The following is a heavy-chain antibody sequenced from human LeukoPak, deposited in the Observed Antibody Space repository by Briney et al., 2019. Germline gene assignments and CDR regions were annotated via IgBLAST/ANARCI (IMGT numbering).Heavy chain of an antibody. J-gene: IGHJ5*02. CDR2: IHGDGDNI. CDR3: ARAQVGAPTDL. Sequence: GGSLRLSCAASGFTFSNAWMNWVRQAPGKGLVWVARIHGDGDNISYADSVRGRFTISRDNAKDTLYLHMNSLRPEDTAVYYCARAQVGAPTDLWGQGTLVTVSS. D-gene: IGHD1-26*01. V-gene: IGHV3-74*01. CDR1: GFTFSNAW.